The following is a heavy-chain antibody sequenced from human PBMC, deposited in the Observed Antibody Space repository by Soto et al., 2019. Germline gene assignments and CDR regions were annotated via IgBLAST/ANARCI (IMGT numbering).Heavy chain of an antibody. CDR2: IIPIFGTA. D-gene: IGHD5-12*01. CDR3: ATHLEMATIMGLSAFDI. J-gene: IGHJ3*02. Sequence: SVKVSCKASGGTFSSYAIGWVRQAPGQGLEWMGGIIPIFGTANYAQKFQGRVTITADESTSTAYMELSSLRSEDTAVYYCATHLEMATIMGLSAFDIWGQGTMVTVSS. V-gene: IGHV1-69*13. CDR1: GGTFSSYA.